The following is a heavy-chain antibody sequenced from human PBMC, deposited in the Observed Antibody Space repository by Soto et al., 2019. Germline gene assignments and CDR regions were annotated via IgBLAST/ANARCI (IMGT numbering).Heavy chain of an antibody. CDR2: INPSGGST. Sequence: ASVKVSCKASGYTFTSHYMHWVRQAPGQGLEWMGIINPSGGSTSYAQKFQGRVTMTRDTSTSTVYMELSSLRSEDTAVYYCARELAYYDILTGYYRRYYYYGMDVWGQGTTVTVSS. D-gene: IGHD3-9*01. CDR1: GYTFTSHY. CDR3: ARELAYYDILTGYYRRYYYYGMDV. J-gene: IGHJ6*02. V-gene: IGHV1-46*01.